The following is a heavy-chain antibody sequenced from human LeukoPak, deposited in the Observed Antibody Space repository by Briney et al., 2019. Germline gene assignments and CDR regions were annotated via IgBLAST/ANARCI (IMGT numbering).Heavy chain of an antibody. Sequence: PGGSLRLSCAASGFTFSSYAMHWVRQAPGKGLEWVAVISYDGSNKYYADSVKGRFTISRDNSKNTLYLQMNSLRAEDTAVYYCARDSVDEMATIVSWYFDLWGQGTLVTVSS. CDR1: GFTFSSYA. CDR2: ISYDGSNK. CDR3: ARDSVDEMATIVSWYFDL. J-gene: IGHJ2*01. V-gene: IGHV3-30-3*01. D-gene: IGHD5-24*01.